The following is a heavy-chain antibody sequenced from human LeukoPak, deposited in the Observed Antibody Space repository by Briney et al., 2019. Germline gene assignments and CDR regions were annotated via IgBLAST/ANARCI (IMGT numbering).Heavy chain of an antibody. V-gene: IGHV3-23*01. J-gene: IGHJ4*02. CDR1: GFTFSSYA. D-gene: IGHD1-26*01. Sequence: PGGSLRLSCAASGFTFSSYAMGWVRQAPGKGLEWVSAISGSGGSTFYADSVKGRFTFSRDNSRNTLYLQMNSLGAEDTAVYYCARSSSSRPPRGFDYWGQGTLVTVSS. CDR2: ISGSGGST. CDR3: ARSSSSRPPRGFDY.